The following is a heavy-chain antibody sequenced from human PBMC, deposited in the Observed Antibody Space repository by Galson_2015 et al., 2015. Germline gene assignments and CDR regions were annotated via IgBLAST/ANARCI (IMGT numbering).Heavy chain of an antibody. CDR3: AHRRSNSWAFDI. V-gene: IGHV2-5*02. Sequence: PALVKPTQPLTLPCTFSGFSLTTSGVAMGWIRQPPGKALEWLILIYWDDDKRYSPSLKSRLTITKDTSKNQVVLTVTNMDPLDTATYYCAHRRSNSWAFDIWGQGTMVTVSS. CDR2: IYWDDDK. J-gene: IGHJ3*02. CDR1: GFSLTTSGVA. D-gene: IGHD2/OR15-2a*01.